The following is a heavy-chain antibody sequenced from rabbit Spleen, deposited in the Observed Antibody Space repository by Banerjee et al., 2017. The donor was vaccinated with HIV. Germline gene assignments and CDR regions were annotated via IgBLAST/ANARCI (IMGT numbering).Heavy chain of an antibody. J-gene: IGHJ4*01. D-gene: IGHD2-1*01. CDR1: GFSFSSGYD. V-gene: IGHV1S45*01. CDR3: ARGSATMTMVITGFYLNL. CDR2: INTATGKA. Sequence: QEQLEESGGGLVKPGASLTLTCKASGFSFSSGYDMCWARQAPGKGVEWIACINTATGKAVYASWAKGRLTISKASSTTVTLQMTSLTVADTATYFCARGSATMTMVITGFYLNLWGPGTLVTVS.